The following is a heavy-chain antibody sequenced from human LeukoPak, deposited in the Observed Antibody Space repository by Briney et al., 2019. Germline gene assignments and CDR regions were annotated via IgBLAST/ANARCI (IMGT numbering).Heavy chain of an antibody. CDR2: ISAYNGNT. CDR1: GYAFAFYH. V-gene: IGHV1-18*04. D-gene: IGHD3-22*01. J-gene: IGHJ4*02. CDR3: ARMIVADAFFDY. Sequence: ASVKVSCKASGYAFAFYHIHWVRQAPGQGLEWMGWISAYNGNTNYAQKLQGRVTMTTDTSTSTAYMELRSLRSDDTAVYYCARMIVADAFFDYWGQGTLVTVSS.